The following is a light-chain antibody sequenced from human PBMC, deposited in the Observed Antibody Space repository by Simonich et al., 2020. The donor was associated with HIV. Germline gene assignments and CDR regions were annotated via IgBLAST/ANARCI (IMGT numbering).Light chain of an antibody. J-gene: IGLJ2*01. CDR1: SSDVGGYNY. CDR2: DVS. V-gene: IGLV2-14*03. CDR3: SSYTSSSTWV. Sequence: HSALTQPASVSGSPGQSITISCTGTSSDVGGYNYVCWYQQHPGKAPQLMIFDVSRRPSGVSNRFAGSKSGNTASLTISGLQAEDEADYYCSSYTSSSTWVFGGGTKLTVL.